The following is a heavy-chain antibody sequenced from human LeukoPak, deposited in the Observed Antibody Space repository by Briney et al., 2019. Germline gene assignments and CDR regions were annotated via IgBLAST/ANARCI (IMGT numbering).Heavy chain of an antibody. D-gene: IGHD3-10*01. Sequence: PSETLSLTCTVSSGSISSTSYYWGWIRQPRGMGLEWIGSMYYSGTNYYNPSLKSRVTIPVDTSKSQFSLKLSSVTAADTAVYYCAREMRSPRGGFDYWDQGTLVTVSS. J-gene: IGHJ4*02. CDR1: SGSISSTSYY. CDR3: AREMRSPRGGFDY. CDR2: MYYSGTN. V-gene: IGHV4-39*07.